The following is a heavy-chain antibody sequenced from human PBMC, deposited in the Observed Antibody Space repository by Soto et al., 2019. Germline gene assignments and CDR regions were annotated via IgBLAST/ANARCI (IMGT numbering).Heavy chain of an antibody. CDR3: ARRYSSGSYDVFDI. V-gene: IGHV4-59*01. CDR2: IYHIGTT. D-gene: IGHD6-19*01. CDR1: GGFSSHYY. J-gene: IGHJ3*02. Sequence: QVQLQESGPGLVKPSETLSLTCTVSGGFSSHYYWSWIRQPPGKELEWIGYIYHIGTTNYNPSLESRVTLSVDTSKNELSLRLNSVTAADTAVYYCARRYSSGSYDVFDIWGQGTMVTVSS.